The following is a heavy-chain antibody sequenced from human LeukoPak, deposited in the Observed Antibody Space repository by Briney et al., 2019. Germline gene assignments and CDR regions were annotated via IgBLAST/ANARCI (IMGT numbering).Heavy chain of an antibody. CDR2: NSAYNGNT. J-gene: IGHJ4*02. CDR3: ASGPYCARGTCYSKYFDY. Sequence: ASVKVSCKASGYTFTGYYMHWVRQAPGQGLEWMGWNSAYNGNTNYVQKLQGRVTMTTDTSTSTAYMELRSLRSDDTAVYYCASGPYCARGTCYSKYFDYWGQGT. V-gene: IGHV1-18*04. CDR1: GYTFTGYY. D-gene: IGHD2-15*01.